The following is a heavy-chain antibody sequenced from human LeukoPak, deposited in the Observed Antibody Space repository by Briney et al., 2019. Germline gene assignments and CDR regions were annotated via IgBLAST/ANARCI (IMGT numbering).Heavy chain of an antibody. D-gene: IGHD3-22*01. CDR3: AKEASDYYDSSGTIDY. J-gene: IGHJ4*02. CDR2: ISWNSGSI. Sequence: GGSLRLSCAASGFTFDDYAMHWVRQVPGKGLEWVSGISWNSGSIGYADFVKGRFTISRDNAKNSLYMQMNSLRAEDTALYYCAKEASDYYDSSGTIDYWGQGTLVTVSS. CDR1: GFTFDDYA. V-gene: IGHV3-9*01.